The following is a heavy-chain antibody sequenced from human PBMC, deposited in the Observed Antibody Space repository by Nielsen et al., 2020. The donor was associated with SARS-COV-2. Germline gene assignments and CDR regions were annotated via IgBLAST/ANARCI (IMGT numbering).Heavy chain of an antibody. CDR2: IDTNTGNP. CDR3: VRSRLGATGYYYGTDV. Sequence: ASVKVSCKASGYTFTSYYMHWVRQAPGQGLEWMGWIDTNTGNPTYAQGFTGRFVFSLDTSVTTSFLQISSLKAEDTAVYYCVRSRLGATGYYYGTDVWGQGTTVTVSS. V-gene: IGHV7-4-1*02. D-gene: IGHD4-17*01. CDR1: GYTFTSYY. J-gene: IGHJ6*02.